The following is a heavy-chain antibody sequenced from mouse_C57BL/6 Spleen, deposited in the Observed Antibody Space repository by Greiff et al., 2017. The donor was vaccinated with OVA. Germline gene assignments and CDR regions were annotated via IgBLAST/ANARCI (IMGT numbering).Heavy chain of an antibody. CDR3: ARSPTVGYAMDY. CDR1: GYTFTSYW. D-gene: IGHD1-1*01. V-gene: IGHV1-69*01. CDR2: IDPSDSYT. J-gene: IGHJ4*01. Sequence: QVPLQQPGAELVMPGASVKLSCKASGYTFTSYWMHWVKQRPGQGLEWIGEIDPSDSYTNYNQKFKGKSTLTVDKSSSTAYMQLSSLTSEDSAVYYCARSPTVGYAMDYWGQGTSVTVSS.